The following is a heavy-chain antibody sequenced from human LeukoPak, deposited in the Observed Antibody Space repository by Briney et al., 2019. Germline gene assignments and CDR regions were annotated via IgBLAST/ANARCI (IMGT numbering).Heavy chain of an antibody. V-gene: IGHV3-64*01. Sequence: GGSLRLSCAASGFTFSSYAMHWVRQAPGKGLEYVSAISSNGGSTYYANSVKGRFTISRDNSKNTLYLQMGSLRAEDMAVYYCASSRDGYNGAFDIWGQGTMVTVSS. D-gene: IGHD5-24*01. CDR1: GFTFSSYA. CDR3: ASSRDGYNGAFDI. CDR2: ISSNGGST. J-gene: IGHJ3*02.